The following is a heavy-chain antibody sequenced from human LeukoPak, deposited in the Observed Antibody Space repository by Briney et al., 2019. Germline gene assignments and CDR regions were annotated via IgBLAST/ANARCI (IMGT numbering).Heavy chain of an antibody. CDR3: ARQAATMGRFYFDY. Sequence: GGSLRLSCAASGFTFNNYAMSWVRQAPGKGLEWLSSISGSGATTYYADSVTGRFTISRDNSKNTLYLQMISLRAEDTAVYYCARQAATMGRFYFDYWGQGTLVTVSS. CDR1: GFTFNNYA. CDR2: ISGSGATT. J-gene: IGHJ4*02. V-gene: IGHV3-23*01. D-gene: IGHD5-24*01.